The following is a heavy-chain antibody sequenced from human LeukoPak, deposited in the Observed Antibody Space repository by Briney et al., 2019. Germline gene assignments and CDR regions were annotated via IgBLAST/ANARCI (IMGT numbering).Heavy chain of an antibody. CDR1: GFTFNNFA. D-gene: IGHD3-10*01. CDR3: ARTHGSSGSYYMADY. CDR2: LSYDGRID. V-gene: IGHV3-30-3*01. J-gene: IGHJ4*02. Sequence: PGRSLRLSCAASGFTFNNFALHWVRQAPGKGLEWVAVLSYDGRIDYYADSVTGRFTISRDNSKNTLFLQMNSLGPDDTAVYYCARTHGSSGSYYMADYWGQGTLVTVSS.